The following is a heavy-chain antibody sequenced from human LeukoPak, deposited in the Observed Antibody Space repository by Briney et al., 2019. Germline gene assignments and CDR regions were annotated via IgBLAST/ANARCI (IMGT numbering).Heavy chain of an antibody. V-gene: IGHV1-18*04. J-gene: IGHJ4*02. Sequence: ASVKVSCKASGYTFTGYYMHWVRQAPGQGLEWVGWISGYIGKTKYAQKLQGRVTMTTDTSTSTAYMELRRLRSDDTAVYFCARDPYDLLTGYYSGSGGDYWGQGTLVTVSS. D-gene: IGHD3-9*01. CDR3: ARDPYDLLTGYYSGSGGDY. CDR2: ISGYIGKT. CDR1: GYTFTGYY.